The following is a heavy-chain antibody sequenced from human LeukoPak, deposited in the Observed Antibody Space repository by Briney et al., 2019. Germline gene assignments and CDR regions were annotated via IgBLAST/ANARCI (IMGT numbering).Heavy chain of an antibody. CDR1: GFTFSRFS. D-gene: IGHD6-6*01. CDR2: VWYDGSNE. J-gene: IGHJ4*02. Sequence: GGSLRLSCAASGFTFSRFSMHWVRQAPGRGLEWVAVVWYDGSNEDYVDSVKGRFTISRDNSKNTLYLQMNSLRAEDTAVYYCAKEQSSSGFFDYWGQGTLVTVSS. CDR3: AKEQSSSGFFDY. V-gene: IGHV3-33*06.